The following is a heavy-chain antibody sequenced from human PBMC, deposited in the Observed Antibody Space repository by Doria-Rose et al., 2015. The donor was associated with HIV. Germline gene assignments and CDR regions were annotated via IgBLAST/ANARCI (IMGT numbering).Heavy chain of an antibody. D-gene: IGHD6-13*01. V-gene: IGHV2-26*01. CDR3: ARIKSSRWYHKYYFDF. Sequence: QVTLKESGPVLVKPTETLTLTCTVSGVSLSSPGMGVSWIRQPPGKALEWLANIFSDAERSYKTSRKSRLTISSGTSKSQLVLTMTDMDPVDTATYYCARIKSSRWYHKYYFDFWGQGTLVIVSA. CDR2: IFSDAER. J-gene: IGHJ4*02. CDR1: GVSLSSPGMG.